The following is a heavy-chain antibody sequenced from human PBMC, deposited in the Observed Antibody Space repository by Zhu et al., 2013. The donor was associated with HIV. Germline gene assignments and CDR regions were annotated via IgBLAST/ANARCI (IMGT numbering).Heavy chain of an antibody. D-gene: IGHD1-1*01. Sequence: QVQLQQWGAGLLKPSETLSLTCAVYGGSFSGMYWSWIRQPPGKGLEWIGEINHSGSTNYNPSLKSRVTISVDTSKNQFSLKLDSVTAADTAVYYCAEDMARMEGHWGQGTLVTVSS. J-gene: IGHJ4*02. CDR3: AEDMARMEGH. CDR1: GGSFSGMY. V-gene: IGHV4-34*01. CDR2: INHSGST.